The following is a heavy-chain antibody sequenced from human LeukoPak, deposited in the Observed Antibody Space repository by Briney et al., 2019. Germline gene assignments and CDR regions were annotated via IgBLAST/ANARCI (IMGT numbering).Heavy chain of an antibody. V-gene: IGHV4-34*01. CDR2: INDRGST. D-gene: IGHD4-23*01. CDR1: GGSLSGYF. CDR3: AMDYGGDSAAFDI. J-gene: IGHJ3*02. Sequence: SETLSLTCAVSGGSLSGYFWGWIRQPPGKGLEWIGEINDRGSTNYNPSLKSRVIISVDRSKRQFSLELRSVTAADTGAYFCAMDYGGDSAAFDIWGQGTTVTAST.